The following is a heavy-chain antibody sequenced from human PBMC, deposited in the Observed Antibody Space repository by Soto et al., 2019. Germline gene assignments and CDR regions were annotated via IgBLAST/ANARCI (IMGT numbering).Heavy chain of an antibody. CDR3: ARAEKWVPGRTGAD. Sequence: RLVQSGAEVKKPGASVKVSCKASGYTFSNYGISRVRQAPGQGLEWMGWISGYNGITNYVQKFQGRVTRTTDTSTRTAYMEWRSLRYEDPAVYYCARAEKWVPGRTGADWGQGPLVTVSS. CDR2: ISGYNGIT. D-gene: IGHD5-12*01. J-gene: IGHJ4*02. V-gene: IGHV1-18*04. CDR1: GYTFSNYG.